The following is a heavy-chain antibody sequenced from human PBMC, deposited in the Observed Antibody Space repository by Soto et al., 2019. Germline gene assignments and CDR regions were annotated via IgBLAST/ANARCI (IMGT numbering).Heavy chain of an antibody. V-gene: IGHV1-69*12. J-gene: IGHJ6*02. D-gene: IGHD3-3*02. CDR3: ARDKDRQQLGGNYYYILDV. CDR1: GGTFSTSA. Sequence: QVQLVQSGAEVKKPGSSVKVSCKASGGTFSTSAISWVRQAPGQGLEWVGGIMPVFATPDYAQKFQGRVTITADESTTTAYPELTSRRTDDTAVYYCARDKDRQQLGGNYYYILDVWGQGTAITVSS. CDR2: IMPVFATP.